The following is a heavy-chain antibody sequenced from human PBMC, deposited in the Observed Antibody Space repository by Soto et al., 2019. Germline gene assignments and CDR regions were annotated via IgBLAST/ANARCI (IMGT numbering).Heavy chain of an antibody. CDR3: ARTAAAGKYYYGVDV. V-gene: IGHV5-51*01. CDR2: IYPGDSDT. CDR1: GYSFTSCW. Sequence: PGESLKISCKGSGYSFTSCWIGWVRQMPGKGLEWMGIIYPGDSDTRYSPSFQGQVTISADKSISTAYLQWSSLKASDTAMYYCARTAAAGKYYYGVDVWGQGTTVTVSS. J-gene: IGHJ6*02. D-gene: IGHD6-13*01.